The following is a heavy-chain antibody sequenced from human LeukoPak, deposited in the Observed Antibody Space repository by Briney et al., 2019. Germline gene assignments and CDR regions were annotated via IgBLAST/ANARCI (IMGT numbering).Heavy chain of an antibody. CDR2: IYAGDSDT. J-gene: IGHJ4*02. Sequence: LSLSWGFGYFITYYWIGWVRRMAPENLVWRGIIYAGDSDTIYGPPFQGPVTISAAKSISTAYLQWSSLRASDTAMYYCAMCGEMATISSCYFDYWGQGTLVTVSS. V-gene: IGHV5-51*01. CDR1: GYFITYYW. CDR3: AMCGEMATISSCYFDY. D-gene: IGHD5-24*01.